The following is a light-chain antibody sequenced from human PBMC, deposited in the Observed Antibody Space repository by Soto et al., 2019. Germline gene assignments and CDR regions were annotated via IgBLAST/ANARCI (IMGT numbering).Light chain of an antibody. Sequence: QSVLTQPRSVSGSPGQSVTISCTGTSSDVGGYNYVSWYQQHPGKAPKLMIYDVSKRPSGVPDRFSGSKSGNTASLTISGLQAEDEADYYCCSYAVSYTFLYVSGTGTNLTV. CDR3: CSYAVSYTFLYV. CDR2: DVS. J-gene: IGLJ1*01. V-gene: IGLV2-11*01. CDR1: SSDVGGYNY.